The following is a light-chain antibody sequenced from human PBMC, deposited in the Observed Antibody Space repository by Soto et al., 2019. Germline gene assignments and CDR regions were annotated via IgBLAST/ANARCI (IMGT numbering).Light chain of an antibody. CDR1: SSDVAIYNR. J-gene: IGLJ1*01. CDR2: EVS. Sequence: QSALAQPRSVSGSPGQSVTISCTGLSSDVAIYNRVSWYQQPPGTAPRLIIYEVSNRPSGVPGRFSGSRSGNTASLAISGLQAEDEADYYCGSYAGGHTWVFGTGTKVTVL. V-gene: IGLV2-18*02. CDR3: GSYAGGHTWV.